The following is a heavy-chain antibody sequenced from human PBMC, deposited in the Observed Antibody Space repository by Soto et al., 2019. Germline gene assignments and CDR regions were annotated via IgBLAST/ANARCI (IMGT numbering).Heavy chain of an antibody. Sequence: QVQLVQSGAEVKKPGSSVKVSCKASGGTFSSYAISWLRQAPGQGLEWMGGIIPIFGTANYAQKFQGRVTITADESTSTAYMELSSLRSEDTAVYYCARAQLGYCISTSCYGGDWFDPWGQGTLVTVSS. CDR2: IIPIFGTA. V-gene: IGHV1-69*12. J-gene: IGHJ5*02. CDR3: ARAQLGYCISTSCYGGDWFDP. D-gene: IGHD2-2*01. CDR1: GGTFSSYA.